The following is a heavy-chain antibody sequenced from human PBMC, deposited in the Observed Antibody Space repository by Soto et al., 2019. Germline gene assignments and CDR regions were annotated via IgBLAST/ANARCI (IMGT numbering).Heavy chain of an antibody. Sequence: ASVRVSGRPSGYTCTSCALHWLRQTPGQSLEWMGWINVATGNTKYSQKFQDRFTITRDTSSSAAYMELNSLRNEDTAIYYCAREEAKGFDSWGQGTLVTVSS. J-gene: IGHJ5*01. CDR3: AREEAKGFDS. CDR1: GYTCTSCA. CDR2: INVATGNT. V-gene: IGHV1-3*01.